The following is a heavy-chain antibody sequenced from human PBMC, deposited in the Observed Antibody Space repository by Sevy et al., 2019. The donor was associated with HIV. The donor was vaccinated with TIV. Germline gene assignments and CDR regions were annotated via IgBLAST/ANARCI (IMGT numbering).Heavy chain of an antibody. CDR3: ARDLAYYDSSGYLPALDYFDY. D-gene: IGHD3-22*01. V-gene: IGHV1-2*02. CDR2: INPNSGGT. CDR1: GYTFTGYY. J-gene: IGHJ4*02. Sequence: ASVKVSCKASGYTFTGYYMHWVRQAPGQGLEWMGWINPNSGGTNYAQKFQGRVTMTRDTSISTAYMEPSRLRSDDTAVYYCARDLAYYDSSGYLPALDYFDYWGQGTLVTVSS.